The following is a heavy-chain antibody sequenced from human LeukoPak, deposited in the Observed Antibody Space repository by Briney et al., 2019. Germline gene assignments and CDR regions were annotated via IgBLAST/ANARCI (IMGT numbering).Heavy chain of an antibody. Sequence: SEALSLTCTVSGGSISSSSYYWGWIRQPPGKGLEWIGSIYYSGSTYYNPSLKSRVTISVDTSKNQFSLKLSSVTAADTAVYYCARQGGTLAEYFQHWGQGTLVTVSS. CDR1: GGSISSSSYY. D-gene: IGHD3-16*01. CDR2: IYYSGST. CDR3: ARQGGTLAEYFQH. J-gene: IGHJ1*01. V-gene: IGHV4-39*01.